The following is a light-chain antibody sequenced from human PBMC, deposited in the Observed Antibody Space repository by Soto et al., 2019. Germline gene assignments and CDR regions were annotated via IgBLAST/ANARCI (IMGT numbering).Light chain of an antibody. CDR2: AAS. CDR1: QSISSY. V-gene: IGKV1-39*01. J-gene: IGKJ4*01. CDR3: QQSYSTIT. Sequence: DIQMTPSPSSLSASVGDRVTITCRASQSISSYLNWYQQKPGKAPKLLIYAASSLQSGVPSRFSGSGSGTDFTLTISSLQPEDFATYYCQQSYSTITFGGGTKVEIK.